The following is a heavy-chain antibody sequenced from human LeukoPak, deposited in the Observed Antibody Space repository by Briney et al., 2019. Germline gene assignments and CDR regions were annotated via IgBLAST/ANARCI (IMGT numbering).Heavy chain of an antibody. V-gene: IGHV3-30-3*01. CDR2: ISYDGSNK. D-gene: IGHD3-10*01. J-gene: IGHJ6*02. Sequence: PGGSLRLSCAASGFTFSNAWMSWVRQAPGKGLEWVAVISYDGSNKYYADSVKGRFTISRDNSKNTLYLQMNSLRAEDTAVYYCARFRTMVRGSLYYYYGMDVWGQGTTVTVSS. CDR1: GFTFSNAW. CDR3: ARFRTMVRGSLYYYYGMDV.